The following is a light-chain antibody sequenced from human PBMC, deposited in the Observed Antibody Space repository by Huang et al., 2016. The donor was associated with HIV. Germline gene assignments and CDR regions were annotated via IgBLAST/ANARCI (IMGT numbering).Light chain of an antibody. CDR2: AAS. CDR1: QSISSY. J-gene: IGKJ1*01. CDR3: QQTYSSPWT. Sequence: DIQMTQSPSSLSASVGDRVTITCRASQSISSYLNWYQQKPGKAPKILIYAASSLQSGFPSRFSGSGSGTDFTLTISSLQPEDFVTYSCQQTYSSPWTFGQGTKVEIK. V-gene: IGKV1-39*01.